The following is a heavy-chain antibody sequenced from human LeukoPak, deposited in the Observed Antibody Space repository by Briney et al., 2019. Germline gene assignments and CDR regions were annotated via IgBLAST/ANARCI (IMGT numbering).Heavy chain of an antibody. CDR1: GGTFSSYA. CDR3: ARARRDGYNH. V-gene: IGHV1-69*05. CDR2: IIPIFGTA. Sequence: ASVKVSCKASGGTFSSYAISSVRQAPGQGLEWMGGIIPIFGTANYAQKFQGRVTITTDESTNTAYMELSSLRSEDTAVYYCARARRDGYNHWGQGTLVTVSS. D-gene: IGHD5-24*01. J-gene: IGHJ5*02.